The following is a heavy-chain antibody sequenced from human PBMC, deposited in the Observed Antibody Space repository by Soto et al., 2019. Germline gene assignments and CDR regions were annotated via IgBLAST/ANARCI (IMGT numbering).Heavy chain of an antibody. Sequence: EVQLVESGGGLVQPGRSLRLSCAASGFTFPDYTMHWVRQAPGKGLEWVSGISWNSGSIDYADSVKGRFIISRDDAKNCLYLQMNSLRAEDKAFYYCAKGLYYYQTSGYPHYWGQGTLVTVSS. CDR3: AKGLYYYQTSGYPHY. J-gene: IGHJ4*02. CDR2: ISWNSGSI. CDR1: GFTFPDYT. V-gene: IGHV3-9*01. D-gene: IGHD3-22*01.